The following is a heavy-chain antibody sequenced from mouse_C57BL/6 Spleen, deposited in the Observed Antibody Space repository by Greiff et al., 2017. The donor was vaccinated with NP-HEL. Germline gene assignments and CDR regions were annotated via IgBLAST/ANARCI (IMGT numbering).Heavy chain of an antibody. J-gene: IGHJ4*01. V-gene: IGHV3-1*01. D-gene: IGHD1-1*01. CDR3: ARGTGITTVAD. CDR1: GYSITSGYD. Sequence: VQLQQSGPGMVKPSQSLSLTCTVTGYSITSGYDWHWIRHFPGNKLEWMGYISYSGSTNYNPSLKSRIPITHDTSKNHFFLKLNSVTTEDTATYYCARGTGITTVADWGQGTSVTVSS. CDR2: ISYSGST.